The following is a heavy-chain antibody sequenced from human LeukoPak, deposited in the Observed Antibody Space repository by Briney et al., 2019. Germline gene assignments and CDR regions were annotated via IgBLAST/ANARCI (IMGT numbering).Heavy chain of an antibody. Sequence: PSETLSLTCTVSGGSISSYYWSWIRQPPGKGLEWIGYIYYSGSTNYNPSLKSRVTISVDKSKNQFSLKLSSVTAADTAVYYCARGPSGSYYWWFDPWGQGTLVTVSS. V-gene: IGHV4-59*12. CDR1: GGSISSYY. CDR3: ARGPSGSYYWWFDP. J-gene: IGHJ5*02. CDR2: IYYSGST. D-gene: IGHD1-26*01.